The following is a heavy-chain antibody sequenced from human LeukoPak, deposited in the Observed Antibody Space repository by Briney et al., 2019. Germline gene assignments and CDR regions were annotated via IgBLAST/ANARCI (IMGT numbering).Heavy chain of an antibody. V-gene: IGHV1-18*01. D-gene: IGHD2-15*01. CDR2: ISGYNGNT. J-gene: IGHJ6*02. Sequence: ASMKVSCKASGYTFISYGISWVRHAPGQGLEWMGWISGYNGNTNYAQKFQGRVTMTTDTSTSTAYLELRRLRSDDTAIYYCAREFCSGGGCYYYGMDVWGQGTTVTVS. CDR3: AREFCSGGGCYYYGMDV. CDR1: GYTFISYG.